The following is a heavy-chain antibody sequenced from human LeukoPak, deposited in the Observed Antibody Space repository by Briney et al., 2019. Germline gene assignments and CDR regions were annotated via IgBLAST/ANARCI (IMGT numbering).Heavy chain of an antibody. CDR2: INHSGST. Sequence: SETLSLTCAVYGGSSSGYYWSWIRQPPGKGLEWIGEINHSGSTNYNPSLKSRVTISVDTSKNQFSLKLSSVTAADTAVYYCARGRRRITIFGVVIGPSHYFDYWGQGTLVTVSS. CDR1: GGSSSGYY. CDR3: ARGRRRITIFGVVIGPSHYFDY. V-gene: IGHV4-34*01. D-gene: IGHD3-3*01. J-gene: IGHJ4*02.